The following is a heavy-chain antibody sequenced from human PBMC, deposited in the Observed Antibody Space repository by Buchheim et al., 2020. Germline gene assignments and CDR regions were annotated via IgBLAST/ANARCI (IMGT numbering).Heavy chain of an antibody. CDR2: ISYDGSNK. J-gene: IGHJ6*02. Sequence: QVQLVESGGGVVQPGRSLRLSCEASGFTFSNYGMHWVRQAPAKGLEWVAVISYDGSNKNNADSVKGRFAISRDNSKNTLYLQMNSLRAEDTAVYYCVKDLHSYFYYGMDVWGQGTT. CDR1: GFTFSNYG. V-gene: IGHV3-30*18. CDR3: VKDLHSYFYYGMDV.